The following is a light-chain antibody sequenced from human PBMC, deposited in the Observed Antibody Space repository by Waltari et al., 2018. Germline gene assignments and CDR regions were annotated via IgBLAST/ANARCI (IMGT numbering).Light chain of an antibody. V-gene: IGKV1-39*01. CDR2: AAS. CDR1: QTVSTS. CDR3: QQSYNSIRS. J-gene: IGKJ3*01. Sequence: DIQLTQSPSSLSASVGDRVSLTCRASQTVSTSLNWYQHKPGNAPKLLVYAASTLQSGVPSRFSGSGSGTDFTLTITNLQPEDFATYYCQQSYNSIRSFGPGTKV.